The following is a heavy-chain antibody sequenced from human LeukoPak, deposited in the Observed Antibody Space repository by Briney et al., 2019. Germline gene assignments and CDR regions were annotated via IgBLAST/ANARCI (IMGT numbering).Heavy chain of an antibody. CDR3: ARVRGYCSGGSCRKKYYFDY. V-gene: IGHV4-39*07. CDR1: GVSISSSSYY. D-gene: IGHD2-15*01. CDR2: IYYSGST. Sequence: PSETLSLTCTGSGVSISSSSYYWGWIRQPPGKGLEWIGSIYYSGSTYYNPSLKSRVTISVDTSKNQFSLKLSSVTAADTAVYYCARVRGYCSGGSCRKKYYFDYWGQGTLVTVSS. J-gene: IGHJ4*02.